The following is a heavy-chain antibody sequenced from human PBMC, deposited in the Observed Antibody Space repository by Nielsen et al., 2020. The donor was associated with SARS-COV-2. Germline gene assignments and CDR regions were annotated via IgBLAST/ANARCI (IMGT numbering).Heavy chain of an antibody. CDR2: IYYSGST. CDR1: GGSISSSSYY. Sequence: SETLSLTCTVSGGSISSSSYYWGWIRQPPGKGLEWIGSIYYSGSTNYNPSLKSRVTISVDTSKNQFSLKLSSVTAADTAVYYCARHPIDNDFWSGYARYYYYGMDVWGQGTTVTVSS. J-gene: IGHJ6*02. CDR3: ARHPIDNDFWSGYARYYYYGMDV. D-gene: IGHD3-3*01. V-gene: IGHV4-39*01.